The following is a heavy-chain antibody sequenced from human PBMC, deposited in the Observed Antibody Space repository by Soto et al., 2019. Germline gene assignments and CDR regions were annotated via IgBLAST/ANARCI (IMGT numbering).Heavy chain of an antibody. Sequence: GGSLRLSCAASGFTFSGYNMNWVRQAPGKGLEWVSSISSSSSYIYYADSVKGRFTISRDNAKNSLYLQMNGLRAEDTAMYYCARVWVGPTPGGGLGYWGQGALVTVSS. J-gene: IGHJ4*02. V-gene: IGHV3-21*06. D-gene: IGHD1-26*01. CDR2: ISSSSSYI. CDR3: ARVWVGPTPGGGLGY. CDR1: GFTFSGYN.